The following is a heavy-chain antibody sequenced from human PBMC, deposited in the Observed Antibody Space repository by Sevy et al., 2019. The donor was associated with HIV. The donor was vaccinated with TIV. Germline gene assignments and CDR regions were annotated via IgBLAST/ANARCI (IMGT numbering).Heavy chain of an antibody. D-gene: IGHD1-1*01. CDR3: ARDSTTRPRVLDY. V-gene: IGHV4-59*01. CDR1: GGSISSYF. Sequence: SETLSLTCSVSGGSISSYFWTCVRQSPGKGLEWIGNIYVTGNTDYNPSLKSRVTFSLDTSKTRFSLTLKSVTAADTAIYFCARDSTTRPRVLDYWGQGTLVTVSS. J-gene: IGHJ4*02. CDR2: IYVTGNT.